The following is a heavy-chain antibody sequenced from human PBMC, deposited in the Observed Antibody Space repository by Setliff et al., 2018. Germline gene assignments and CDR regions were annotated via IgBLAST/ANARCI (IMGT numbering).Heavy chain of an antibody. CDR3: ARPLEESFGGVRDSDAFDV. CDR1: GGSITSGRYY. D-gene: IGHD3-16*01. CDR2: IYYNGST. V-gene: IGHV4-39*01. Sequence: PSETLSLTCTVSGGSITSGRYYWSWIRQPPGKGLEWIGSIYYNGSTHFNPSLKSRVAISVDTSKNLLSLRVNSVTATDTAVYYCARPLEESFGGVRDSDAFDVWGQGTMVTVSS. J-gene: IGHJ3*01.